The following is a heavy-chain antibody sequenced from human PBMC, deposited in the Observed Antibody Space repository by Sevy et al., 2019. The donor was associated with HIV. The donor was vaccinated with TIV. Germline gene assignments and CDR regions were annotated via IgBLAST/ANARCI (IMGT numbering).Heavy chain of an antibody. J-gene: IGHJ4*02. D-gene: IGHD3-10*01. Sequence: GGSLRLSCAACGFTFSNYFINWVRQAPGKGLEWVSSISSGSSYIFYADSVKGRFTISRDNAKNSLYLHMNSLRAEDTAVYYCERGDYYGSLYYFDYWGPGTLVTVSS. V-gene: IGHV3-21*01. CDR2: ISSGSSYI. CDR3: ERGDYYGSLYYFDY. CDR1: GFTFSNYF.